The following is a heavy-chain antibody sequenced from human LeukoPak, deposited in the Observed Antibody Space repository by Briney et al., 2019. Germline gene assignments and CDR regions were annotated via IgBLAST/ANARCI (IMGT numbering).Heavy chain of an antibody. CDR1: GYTFTGYY. J-gene: IGHJ4*02. V-gene: IGHV1-18*04. D-gene: IGHD1-26*01. CDR3: ATGGFYATNAGLNN. Sequence: ASVKVSCKASGYTFTGYYMHWVRQAPGQGLEWMGWISAYNGDPNYAQKLQGRVTMPTDKSTSTDYTELRRLRSADTAVYYCATGGFYATNAGLNNWGQGTPVTASS. CDR2: ISAYNGDP.